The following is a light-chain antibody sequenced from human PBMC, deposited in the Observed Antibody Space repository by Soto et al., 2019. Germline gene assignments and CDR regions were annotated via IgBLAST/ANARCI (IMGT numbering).Light chain of an antibody. Sequence: SALTQPASVSGSPGQTITITCTGTSRDVGGYNYVSWYQQHPGKAPKLMIYEVSNRPSGVSNRFSGSKSGNTASLTISGLQAEDEADYYCSSYTSSSTYVFGTGTKVT. J-gene: IGLJ1*01. CDR3: SSYTSSSTYV. CDR2: EVS. CDR1: SRDVGGYNY. V-gene: IGLV2-14*01.